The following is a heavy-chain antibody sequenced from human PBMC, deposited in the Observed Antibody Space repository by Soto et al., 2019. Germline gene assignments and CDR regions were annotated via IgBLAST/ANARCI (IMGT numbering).Heavy chain of an antibody. D-gene: IGHD4-17*01. CDR2: IIPILGIA. J-gene: IGHJ4*02. Sequence: QVQLVQSGAEVKKPGSSVKVSCKASGGTFSSYTISWVRQAPGQGLEWMGRIIPILGIANYAQKFQGRVTITADKSTSTAYMELSSLRSEDPAVYYCARDEIHSQAGIRYFDYWGQGTLVTVSS. V-gene: IGHV1-69*08. CDR1: GGTFSSYT. CDR3: ARDEIHSQAGIRYFDY.